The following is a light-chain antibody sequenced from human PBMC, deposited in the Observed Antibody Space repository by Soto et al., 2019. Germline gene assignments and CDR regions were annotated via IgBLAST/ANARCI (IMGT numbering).Light chain of an antibody. J-gene: IGKJ1*01. Sequence: EIVLTQSPGTLSVSPGERATISCRASQSVGTNLAWYQQKRGQAPRLLVYGASSRATDIPARFSGRGSGTEFTLTISSLQSEDFADYYCQQYENWPPWTFGQGTKVELK. CDR1: QSVGTN. CDR2: GAS. CDR3: QQYENWPPWT. V-gene: IGKV3-15*01.